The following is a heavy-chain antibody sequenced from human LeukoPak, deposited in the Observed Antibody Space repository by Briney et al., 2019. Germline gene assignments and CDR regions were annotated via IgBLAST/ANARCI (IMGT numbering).Heavy chain of an antibody. V-gene: IGHV4-31*11. D-gene: IGHD2-15*01. J-gene: IGHJ4*02. CDR2: IYYSGST. Sequence: SETLSLTCAVSGGSISSSNWWSWIRQHPGKGLEWIGYIYYSGSTYYNPSLKSRVTISVDTSKNQFSLKLSSVTAADTAVYYCARGGWVVAATFFFDYWGQGTLVTVSS. CDR1: GGSISSSNW. CDR3: ARGGWVVAATFFFDY.